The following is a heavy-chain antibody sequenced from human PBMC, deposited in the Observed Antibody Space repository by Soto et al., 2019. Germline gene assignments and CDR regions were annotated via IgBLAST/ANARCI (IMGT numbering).Heavy chain of an antibody. Sequence: EVQQVESGGGLVKPGGSLRLSCAASGFDFSSYSRNWVRQAPGKGLEWVSSINEDSSYIYYAHSLRGRFTISRDNAKESLDLQMNSLRAEDTAVYYCVRDFGWYFRSGYMDVWGDGATVTVSS. CDR1: GFDFSSYS. V-gene: IGHV3-21*02. J-gene: IGHJ6*02. CDR3: VRDFGWYFRSGYMDV. CDR2: INEDSSYI. D-gene: IGHD3-3*01.